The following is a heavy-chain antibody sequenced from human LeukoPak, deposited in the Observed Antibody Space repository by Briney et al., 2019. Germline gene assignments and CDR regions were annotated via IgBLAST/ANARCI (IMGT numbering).Heavy chain of an antibody. Sequence: GGSLRLSCAASGFTFSSYGMSWVRQAPGKGLEWVSAISGSGGSTYYADSVKGRFTISRDNSKNTLYLQMNSLRAEDTAVYYCAGPPSTDRYYFDYWGQGTLVTVSS. CDR2: ISGSGGST. J-gene: IGHJ4*02. V-gene: IGHV3-23*01. CDR3: AGPPSTDRYYFDY. CDR1: GFTFSSYG. D-gene: IGHD4-17*01.